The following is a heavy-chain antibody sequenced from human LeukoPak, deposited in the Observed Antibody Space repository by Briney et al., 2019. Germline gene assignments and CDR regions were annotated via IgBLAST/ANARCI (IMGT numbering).Heavy chain of an antibody. CDR3: ARDGSGHWFDP. D-gene: IGHD6-25*01. Sequence: ASVKVSCKASGYTFNTYGISWVRQAPGQGLEWMGWINAYNGDTNYAQKFQGRVTMTTDTSTTTAYMELGSLRSDDTAVYYCARDGSGHWFDPWGQGTLVTVSS. V-gene: IGHV1-18*04. CDR2: INAYNGDT. J-gene: IGHJ5*02. CDR1: GYTFNTYG.